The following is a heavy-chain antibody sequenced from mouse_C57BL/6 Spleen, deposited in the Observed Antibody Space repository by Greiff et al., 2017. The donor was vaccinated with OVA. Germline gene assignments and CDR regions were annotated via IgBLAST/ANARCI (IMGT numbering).Heavy chain of an antibody. Sequence: QVQLQQPGAELVKPGASVKMSCKASGYTFTSYWITWVKQRPGQGLEWIGDIYPGSGSTNYNEKFKSKATLTVDTPSSTAYMQRSSLTSEDSAVYYCAVTGRDACFAYWGQGTLVTVSA. CDR2: IYPGSGST. D-gene: IGHD4-1*01. V-gene: IGHV1-55*01. CDR1: GYTFTSYW. J-gene: IGHJ3*01. CDR3: AVTGRDACFAY.